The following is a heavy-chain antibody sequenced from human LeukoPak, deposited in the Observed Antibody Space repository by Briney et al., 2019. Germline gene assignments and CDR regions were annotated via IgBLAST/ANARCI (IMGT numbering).Heavy chain of an antibody. CDR3: ARDKAYSTSTPFDF. Sequence: ASVKVSCKASNYTFTTFDIGISWVRQAPGQGLEWMGWISTYSGNTKYAERLQGRVTLTTDTSTTTVYMYLRGLRSDDTAMYYCARDKAYSTSTPFDFWGQGTMVAVSS. D-gene: IGHD6-13*01. J-gene: IGHJ3*01. V-gene: IGHV1-18*01. CDR1: NYTFTTFDIG. CDR2: ISTYSGNT.